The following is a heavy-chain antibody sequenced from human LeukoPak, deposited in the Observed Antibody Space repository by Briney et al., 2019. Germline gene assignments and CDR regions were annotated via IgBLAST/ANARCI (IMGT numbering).Heavy chain of an antibody. J-gene: IGHJ4*02. Sequence: KAGGSLRLSCAASGLTVSSNSMSWVRQAPGKGLEWVSSISSSSSYIYYADSVKGRFTISRDNAKNSLYLQMNSLRAEDTAVYYCARDLGSGWYGNYFDYWGRGTLVTVSS. D-gene: IGHD6-19*01. V-gene: IGHV3-21*01. CDR2: ISSSSSYI. CDR1: GLTVSSNS. CDR3: ARDLGSGWYGNYFDY.